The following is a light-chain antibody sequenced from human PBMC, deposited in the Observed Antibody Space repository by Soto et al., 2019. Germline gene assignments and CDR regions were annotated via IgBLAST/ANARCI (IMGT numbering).Light chain of an antibody. CDR1: QSISNY. Sequence: EIVLTQSPATLSLSPGERATLSCRASQSISNYLAWYQQKPGQSPRLLLYEASIRATGIPARFSGSRTGTDFTHTISSLAPEYFALYYYQQRRIWPLTFGGGTQAEIK. V-gene: IGKV3-11*01. CDR2: EAS. CDR3: QQRRIWPLT. J-gene: IGKJ4*01.